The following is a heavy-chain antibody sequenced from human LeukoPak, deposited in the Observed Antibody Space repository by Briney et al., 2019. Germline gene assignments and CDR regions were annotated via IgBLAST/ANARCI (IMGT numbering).Heavy chain of an antibody. V-gene: IGHV3-7*03. CDR3: ARGYDSSGYYPALWYFDY. CDR1: GFMFSSNW. J-gene: IGHJ4*02. D-gene: IGHD3-22*01. Sequence: GGSLRLSCAASGFMFSSNWMSWVRLAPGKGLEWVANIKEDGTETYYVDSVKGRFTISRDNAKNSLYLQMNSLRAEDTAVYYCARGYDSSGYYPALWYFDYWGQGTLVTVSS. CDR2: IKEDGTET.